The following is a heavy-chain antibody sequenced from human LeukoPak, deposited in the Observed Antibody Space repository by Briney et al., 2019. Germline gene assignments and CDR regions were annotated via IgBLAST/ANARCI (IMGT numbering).Heavy chain of an antibody. Sequence: GGSLRLSCAASGFTFSSYAMHWVRQAPGKGLEWLAVISYNGSNKYYADSVKGRFTISRDNSKNTLYLQMNSLRAEDTAVYYCVRESSSSWFDGGGQGTLVTVSS. V-gene: IGHV3-30-3*01. J-gene: IGHJ4*02. CDR3: VRESSSSWFDG. CDR1: GFTFSSYA. D-gene: IGHD6-13*01. CDR2: ISYNGSNK.